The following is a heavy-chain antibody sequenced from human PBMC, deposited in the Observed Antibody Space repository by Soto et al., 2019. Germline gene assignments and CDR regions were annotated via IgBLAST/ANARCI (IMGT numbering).Heavy chain of an antibody. J-gene: IGHJ4*02. V-gene: IGHV3-53*01. CDR3: AKSQRVDY. D-gene: IGHD6-25*01. CDR1: GFTVSNTY. CDR2: IYSDGRT. Sequence: EVQLVESGGDLIQPGGSLRLSCAASGFTVSNTYMSWVRQAPGKGLECVSIIYSDGRTFYADPVKGRFTISRDNSKNTLFLQMNSLREEDTAVYYCAKSQRVDYWGQGTLVTVSS.